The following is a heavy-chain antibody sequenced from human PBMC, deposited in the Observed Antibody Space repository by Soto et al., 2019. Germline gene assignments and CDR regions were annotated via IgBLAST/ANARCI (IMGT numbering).Heavy chain of an antibody. CDR1: GFTFSSYS. V-gene: IGHV3-48*01. CDR3: ARDHHGMMDV. D-gene: IGHD1-20*01. CDR2: ISSSSSTI. J-gene: IGHJ6*02. Sequence: PGGSLRLSCAASGFTFSSYSMNWVRQAPGKGLEWVSYISSSSSTIYYADSVKGRFTISRDNAKNSLYLQMNSLRAEDTAVYYCARDHHGMMDVWGQGTTVTVSS.